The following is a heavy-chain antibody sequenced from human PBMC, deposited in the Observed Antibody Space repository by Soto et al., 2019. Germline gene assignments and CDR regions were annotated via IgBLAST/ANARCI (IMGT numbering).Heavy chain of an antibody. Sequence: QVQLVQSGAEVKKPGSSVKVSCKASGGTFSSYTISWVRQAPGQGLEWMGRIIPILGIANYAQKFQGRVTIPADKSTGTAYMERSSLRSEDAAVYYCARAAPGSSTREYWYFDLWGRGTLVTVSS. V-gene: IGHV1-69*02. CDR1: GGTFSSYT. CDR2: IIPILGIA. D-gene: IGHD6-13*01. CDR3: ARAAPGSSTREYWYFDL. J-gene: IGHJ2*01.